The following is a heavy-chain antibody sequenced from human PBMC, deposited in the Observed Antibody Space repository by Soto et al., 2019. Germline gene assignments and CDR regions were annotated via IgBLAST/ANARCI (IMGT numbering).Heavy chain of an antibody. Sequence: ASVKVSCKASGYTFTSYAMHWVRQAPGQRLKWMGWINAGNGNTKYSQKFQGRVTITRDTSASTAYMELSSLRSEDTAVYYCARGGYDFWSGNWFDPWGQGTLVTVSS. V-gene: IGHV1-3*01. CDR1: GYTFTSYA. CDR3: ARGGYDFWSGNWFDP. J-gene: IGHJ5*02. CDR2: INAGNGNT. D-gene: IGHD3-3*01.